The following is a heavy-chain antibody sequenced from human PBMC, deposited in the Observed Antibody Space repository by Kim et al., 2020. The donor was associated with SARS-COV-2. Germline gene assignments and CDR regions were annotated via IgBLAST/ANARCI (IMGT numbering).Heavy chain of an antibody. V-gene: IGHV4-59*01. J-gene: IGHJ4*02. CDR2: IYNSETT. CDR3: ARYGSGTYPRFDF. CDR1: GGSISGYY. D-gene: IGHD3-10*01. Sequence: SETLSLTCSVSGGSISGYYWSWIRQPPGKRLEWIGYIYNSETTNYNPSLKSRVTMSIDASKNQFSLNLCSVTAADTASYYCARYGSGTYPRFDFWGQGVRVTVSS.